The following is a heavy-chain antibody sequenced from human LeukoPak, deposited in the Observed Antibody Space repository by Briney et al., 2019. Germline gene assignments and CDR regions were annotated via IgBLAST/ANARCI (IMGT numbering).Heavy chain of an antibody. D-gene: IGHD3-9*01. Sequence: GGSLRLSCAASGFTFSSYSMNWVRQAPGKGLEWVSSISSSSSYIYYADSVKGRFTISRDNSKNTLYLQMNSLRAEDTAVYYCAKRLRYFDWLLCVAPYDYWGQGTLVTVSS. CDR2: ISSSSSYI. J-gene: IGHJ4*02. V-gene: IGHV3-21*04. CDR3: AKRLRYFDWLLCVAPYDY. CDR1: GFTFSSYS.